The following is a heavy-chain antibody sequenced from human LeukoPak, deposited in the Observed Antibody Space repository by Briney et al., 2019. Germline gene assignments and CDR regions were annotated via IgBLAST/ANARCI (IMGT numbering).Heavy chain of an antibody. J-gene: IGHJ4*02. CDR3: AKDKDTPATAQPQRGYFES. CDR2: ISYDGSNK. Sequence: GGSLRLSCAASGFTFSSYGMHWVRQAPGKGLEWVAVISYDGSNKYYADSVKGRFTISRDNSKNTLYLQMNSLRAEDTAVYYCAKDKDTPATAQPQRGYFESWGQGTLVTVSS. CDR1: GFTFSSYG. V-gene: IGHV3-30*18. D-gene: IGHD2-15*01.